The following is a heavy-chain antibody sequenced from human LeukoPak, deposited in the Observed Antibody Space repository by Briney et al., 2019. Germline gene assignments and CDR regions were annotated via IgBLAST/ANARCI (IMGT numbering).Heavy chain of an antibody. J-gene: IGHJ4*02. V-gene: IGHV3-23*01. CDR2: ISGSGGST. CDR3: AKSGATGRPRIDY. Sequence: GGSLRLSFAASAFTFSSYAMSWVRQPPGKGLQWVSTISGSGGSTYYADSVKGRFTISRDNSKNTLYLQMNSLRAEDTAVYYCAKSGATGRPRIDYWGQGTLVTVSS. D-gene: IGHD1-26*01. CDR1: AFTFSSYA.